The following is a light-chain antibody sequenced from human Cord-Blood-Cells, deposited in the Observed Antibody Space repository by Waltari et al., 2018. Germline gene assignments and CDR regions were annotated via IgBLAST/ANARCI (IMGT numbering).Light chain of an antibody. J-gene: IGLJ2*01. CDR2: EVS. V-gene: IGLV2-14*01. Sequence: QSALTQPASVSGSPGPSITLSCTGTSSDVGGYNYVSWYQQHPGKAPKLMIYEVSKRPSGVSNRFSGSKSGNTASLTISGLQAEDEADYYCSSYTSSSTLVFGGGTKLTVL. CDR1: SSDVGGYNY. CDR3: SSYTSSSTLV.